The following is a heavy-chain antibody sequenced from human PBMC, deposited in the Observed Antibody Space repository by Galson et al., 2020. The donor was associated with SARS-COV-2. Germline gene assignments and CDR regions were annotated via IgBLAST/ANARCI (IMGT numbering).Heavy chain of an antibody. CDR2: ISTSRST. D-gene: IGHD4-17*01. CDR3: ARDSYGDPTNYYYYGMDV. V-gene: IGHV4-4*07. CDR1: GGSISSYY. J-gene: IGHJ6*02. Sequence: ETSETLSLTCTVSGGSISSYYWSWNRQPAGKGLEWIGRISTSRSTTYNPSLKSRITMSVDTSQNQFSLKLRSVTAADSAVYYCARDSYGDPTNYYYYGMDVWGQGTTVTVSS.